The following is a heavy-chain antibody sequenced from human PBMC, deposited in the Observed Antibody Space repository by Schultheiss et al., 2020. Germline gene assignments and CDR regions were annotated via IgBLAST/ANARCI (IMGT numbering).Heavy chain of an antibody. J-gene: IGHJ4*02. CDR3: ARGGVDTAMDDY. V-gene: IGHV4-4*07. D-gene: IGHD5-18*01. CDR1: GGSISSFY. CDR2: IYTSGST. Sequence: SETLSLTCTVSGGSISSFYWNWIRQPAGKGLEWIGRIYTSGSTNYNPSLKSRVTISVDTSKNQFSLKLSSVTAADTAVYYCARGGVDTAMDDYWGQGTLVTVSS.